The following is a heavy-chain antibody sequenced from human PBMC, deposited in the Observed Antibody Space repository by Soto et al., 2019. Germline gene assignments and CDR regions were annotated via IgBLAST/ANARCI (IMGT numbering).Heavy chain of an antibody. D-gene: IGHD2-15*01. V-gene: IGHV4-39*01. CDR1: GGSISDISYC. CDR2: MFYSGAT. Sequence: RSLTCTVSGGSISDISYCWGWIRQPPGKGLQWIGCMFYSGATYYNPSLKNRVTLSVDTSNNEFSLKLVSVTAPDTAVYYCARHKSGSDWLDPWGQGTLVPVSS. CDR3: ARHKSGSDWLDP. J-gene: IGHJ5*02.